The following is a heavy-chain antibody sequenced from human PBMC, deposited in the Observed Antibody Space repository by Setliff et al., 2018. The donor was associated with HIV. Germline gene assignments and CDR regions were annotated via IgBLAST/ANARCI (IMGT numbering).Heavy chain of an antibody. CDR3: AREVREYRHFDKTYYTYMDV. D-gene: IGHD3-3*01. V-gene: IGHV1-2*06. CDR2: IIPNSGGT. Sequence: ASVKVSCKASGYTFTGYYVHWVRQAPGQGLEWMGRIIPNSGGTNYAQKFQGRVTMTTDTSTTTVHMELSGLTSDDTAMYYCAREVREYRHFDKTYYTYMDVWGKGTTVTVSS. J-gene: IGHJ6*04. CDR1: GYTFTGYY.